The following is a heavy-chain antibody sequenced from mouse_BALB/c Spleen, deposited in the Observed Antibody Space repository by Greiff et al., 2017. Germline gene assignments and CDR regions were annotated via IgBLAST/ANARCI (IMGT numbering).Heavy chain of an antibody. CDR1: GFTFSDYY. V-gene: IGHV5-4*02. CDR3: ARDDDSPFAY. CDR2: ISDGGSYT. D-gene: IGHD2-4*01. Sequence: EVMLVESGGGLVKPGGSLKLSCAASGFTFSDYYMYWVRQTPEKRLEWVATISDGGSYTYYPDSVKGRFTISRDNAKNNLYLQMSSLKSEDTAMYYCARDDDSPFAYWGQGTLVTVSA. J-gene: IGHJ3*01.